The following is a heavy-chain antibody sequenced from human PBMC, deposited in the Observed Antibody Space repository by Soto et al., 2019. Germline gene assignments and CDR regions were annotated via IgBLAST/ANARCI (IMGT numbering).Heavy chain of an antibody. CDR3: AGRPYYYDCSGYYTY. J-gene: IGHJ4*02. V-gene: IGHV1-18*01. CDR1: GYTFTSYG. D-gene: IGHD3-22*01. Sequence: ASVKVSCKASGYTFTSYGISWVRQAPGQGLEWMGWISAYNGNTNYAQKLQGRVTMTTDTSSSTAYMELRSLRSDDTAVYYCAGRPYYYDCSGYYTYWGRGTLVTVSS. CDR2: ISAYNGNT.